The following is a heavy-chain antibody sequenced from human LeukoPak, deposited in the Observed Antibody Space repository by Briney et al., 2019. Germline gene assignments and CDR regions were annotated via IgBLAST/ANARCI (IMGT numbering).Heavy chain of an antibody. CDR3: ARDLRRRVTAIGYGPREYYYYMDV. D-gene: IGHD2-21*02. V-gene: IGHV4-4*07. Sequence: SETLSLTCTVSGGSISSYYWSWIRQPAGKGLEWIGRIYTSGSTNYNPSLKSRVTISLDTSKNQFSLKLSSVTAADTAVYYCARDLRRRVTAIGYGPREYYYYMDVWGKGTTVTVSS. J-gene: IGHJ6*03. CDR1: GGSISSYY. CDR2: IYTSGST.